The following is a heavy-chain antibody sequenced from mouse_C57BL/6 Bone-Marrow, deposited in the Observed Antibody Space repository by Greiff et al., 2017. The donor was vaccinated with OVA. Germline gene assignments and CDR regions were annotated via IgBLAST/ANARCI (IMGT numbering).Heavy chain of an antibody. D-gene: IGHD2-5*01. CDR1: GYAFTNYL. CDR2: INPGSGGT. J-gene: IGHJ3*01. CDR3: ARAYYSNLGWFAY. V-gene: IGHV1-54*01. Sequence: VKLMESGAELVRPGTSVKVSCKASGYAFTNYLIEWVKQRPGQGLEWIGVINPGSGGTNYNEKFKGKATLTADKSSSTAYMQLSSLTSEDSAVYFCARAYYSNLGWFAYWGQGTLVTVSA.